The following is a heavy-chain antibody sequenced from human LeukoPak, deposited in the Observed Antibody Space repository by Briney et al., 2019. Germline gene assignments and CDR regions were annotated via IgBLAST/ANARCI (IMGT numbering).Heavy chain of an antibody. CDR2: ISAYNGNT. Sequence: ASVKVSFKASGYTFTSYGISWVRQAPGQGLEWMGWISAYNGNTNYAQKLQGRVTMTTDTSTSTAYMELRSLRSDDTAVYYCARDLGRSGSYENFDYWGQGTLVTVSS. D-gene: IGHD1-26*01. J-gene: IGHJ4*02. CDR3: ARDLGRSGSYENFDY. V-gene: IGHV1-18*01. CDR1: GYTFTSYG.